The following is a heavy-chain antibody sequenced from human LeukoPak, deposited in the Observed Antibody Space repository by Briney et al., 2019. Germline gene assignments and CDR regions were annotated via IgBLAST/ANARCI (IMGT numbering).Heavy chain of an antibody. J-gene: IGHJ4*02. V-gene: IGHV3-23*01. CDR3: AKDRHDILTGSGY. CDR1: GFTFSSYA. D-gene: IGHD3-9*01. Sequence: GGSLRLSCAASGFTFSSYAMSWVRQAPGKGLEWVSAISGSGGSTYYADSVKGRFTISRDNSKNTLHLQMNSLRAEDTAVYYCAKDRHDILTGSGYWGQGTLVTVSS. CDR2: ISGSGGST.